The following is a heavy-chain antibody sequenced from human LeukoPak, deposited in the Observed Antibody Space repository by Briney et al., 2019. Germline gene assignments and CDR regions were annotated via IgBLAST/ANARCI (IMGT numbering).Heavy chain of an antibody. CDR1: GGSISSSSYY. V-gene: IGHV4-39*01. D-gene: IGHD1-26*01. J-gene: IGHJ3*02. Sequence: SETLSLTCSVSGGSISSSSYYWGWIRQPPGTGLEWIGSLYHSGSTFYNPSLKSRVTISVDTSKNQFSLKLSSVTAADTAVYYCANIIVGTTRHAFDIWGQGTMVTVSS. CDR3: ANIIVGTTRHAFDI. CDR2: LYHSGST.